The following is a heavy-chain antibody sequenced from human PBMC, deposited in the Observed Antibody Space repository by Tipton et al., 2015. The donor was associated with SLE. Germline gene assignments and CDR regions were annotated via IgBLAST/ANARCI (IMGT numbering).Heavy chain of an antibody. D-gene: IGHD5-12*01. Sequence: SLRLSCAASGFTFSSYSMNWVRQAPGKGLEWVSSISSSSSYIYYADSVKGRFTISRDNSKNTLYLQMSSLRAEDTAVYYCVKDGYDNAFDIWGQGTMVTVSS. CDR2: ISSSSSYI. CDR1: GFTFSSYS. J-gene: IGHJ3*02. CDR3: VKDGYDNAFDI. V-gene: IGHV3-21*01.